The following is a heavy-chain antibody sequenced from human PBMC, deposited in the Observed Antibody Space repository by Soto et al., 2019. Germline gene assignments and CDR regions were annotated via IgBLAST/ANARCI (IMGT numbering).Heavy chain of an antibody. J-gene: IGHJ5*02. CDR2: IYYSGST. CDR3: ARHRGSSWYRDNWFDP. Sequence: QLQLQESGPGLVKPSETLSLTCTVSGGSISSSSYYWGWIRQPPGKGLEWIGSIYYSGSTHYNPSLKSRVTISVDTSKNQFSLKLSSVTAADTAVYYCARHRGSSWYRDNWFDPWGQGTLVTVSS. D-gene: IGHD6-13*01. CDR1: GGSISSSSYY. V-gene: IGHV4-39*01.